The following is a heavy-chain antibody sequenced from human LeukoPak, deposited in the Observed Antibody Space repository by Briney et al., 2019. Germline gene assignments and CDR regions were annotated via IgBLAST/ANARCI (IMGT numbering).Heavy chain of an antibody. D-gene: IGHD6-13*01. CDR3: ARDASVEAAAAWDYFDY. V-gene: IGHV1-18*01. Sequence: ASVKVSCKASGYTFTSYGISWVRQAPGQGLEWMGWISAYNGNTNYAQKLQGRVTMTTDTSTSTAYMELRSLRSEDTAVYYCARDASVEAAAAWDYFDYWGQGTLVNVSS. J-gene: IGHJ4*02. CDR1: GYTFTSYG. CDR2: ISAYNGNT.